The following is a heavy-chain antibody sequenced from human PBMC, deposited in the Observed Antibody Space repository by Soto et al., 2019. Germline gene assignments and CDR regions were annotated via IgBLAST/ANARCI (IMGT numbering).Heavy chain of an antibody. D-gene: IGHD1-26*01. CDR2: INHSGST. Sequence: NPSETLSLTCAVYGGSFSGYYWSWIRQPPGKGLEWIGEINHSGSTNYNPSLKSRVTISVDTSKNQFSLKLSSVTAADTAVYYCARYAFDSGSYYRQPYYYYGMDVWGQGTTVTVSS. V-gene: IGHV4-34*01. J-gene: IGHJ6*02. CDR1: GGSFSGYY. CDR3: ARYAFDSGSYYRQPYYYYGMDV.